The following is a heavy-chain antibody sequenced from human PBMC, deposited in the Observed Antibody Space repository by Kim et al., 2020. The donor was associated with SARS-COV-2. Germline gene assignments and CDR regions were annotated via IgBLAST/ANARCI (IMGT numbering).Heavy chain of an antibody. J-gene: IGHJ4*02. D-gene: IGHD6-19*01. CDR3: ARCSSGWGFDY. Sequence: SETLSLTCTVSGGSISSSSYYWGWIRQPPGKGLEWIGTIYYSGSTYYNPSLKSRVTISVDTSKNQFSLKLSSVTAADTAVYYCARCSSGWGFDYWGQGTLVTVSS. V-gene: IGHV4-39*01. CDR1: GGSISSSSYY. CDR2: IYYSGST.